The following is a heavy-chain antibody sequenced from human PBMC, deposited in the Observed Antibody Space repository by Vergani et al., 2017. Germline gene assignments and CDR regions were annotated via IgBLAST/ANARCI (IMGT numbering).Heavy chain of an antibody. Sequence: QVQLVPSGAEVKKPGASVKVSCKASGYTFTSYYMHLVRQAPGQGLELMGIINPSGGSNSSAQKFQGIVTMSRDTSTSTVYMELSSLRSEDTGVFYCARDSRYCSSTSCYVGRDWFDPWGQGTLVTVSS. D-gene: IGHD2-2*01. CDR3: ARDSRYCSSTSCYVGRDWFDP. V-gene: IGHV1-46*01. J-gene: IGHJ5*02. CDR2: INPSGGSN. CDR1: GYTFTSYY.